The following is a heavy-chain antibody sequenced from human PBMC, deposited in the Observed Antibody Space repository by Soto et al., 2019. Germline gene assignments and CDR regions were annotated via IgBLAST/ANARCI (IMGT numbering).Heavy chain of an antibody. CDR1: GFTFSSFD. V-gene: IGHV3-13*01. Sequence: EVQVVESGGGLVQPGGSLRLSCAASGFTFSSFDMHWVRQATGKGLEWVSGIASAGDTFYAGSVKGRFTIPRDTANNSLYLQMNSLRAEDTAVYYCARTLNHSGSYFGQGALVTVSS. CDR2: IASAGDT. D-gene: IGHD3-10*01. J-gene: IGHJ4*02. CDR3: ARTLNHSGSY.